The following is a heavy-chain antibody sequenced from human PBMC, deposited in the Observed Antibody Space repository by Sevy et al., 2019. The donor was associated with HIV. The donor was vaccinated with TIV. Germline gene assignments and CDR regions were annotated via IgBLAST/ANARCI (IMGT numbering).Heavy chain of an antibody. J-gene: IGHJ3*01. CDR3: AKALNPALESMIEVVLRTLKGFDV. CDR2: ISGPGLST. CDR1: GFTSNTHA. D-gene: IGHD3-22*01. Sequence: GGSLRLSCAASGFTSNTHAMTWVRQAPGKGLEWVSVISGPGLSTYYADSVKGRFTISRDNSKNTLYLQMNSLRADDTATYYCAKALNPALESMIEVVLRTLKGFDVWGQGTMVTVSS. V-gene: IGHV3-23*01.